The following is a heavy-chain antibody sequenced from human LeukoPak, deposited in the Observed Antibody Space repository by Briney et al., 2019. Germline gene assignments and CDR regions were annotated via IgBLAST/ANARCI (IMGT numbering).Heavy chain of an antibody. CDR3: ARDHYDYVWGSYRQLGNDY. J-gene: IGHJ4*02. V-gene: IGHV3-7*01. D-gene: IGHD3-16*02. CDR1: GFTFSSYW. Sequence: PGGSPRLSCAASGFTFSSYWMSWVRQAPGKGLEWVANIKQDGSEKYYVDSVKGRFTISRDNAKNSLYLQMNSLRAEDTAVYYCARDHYDYVWGSYRQLGNDYWGQGTLVTVSS. CDR2: IKQDGSEK.